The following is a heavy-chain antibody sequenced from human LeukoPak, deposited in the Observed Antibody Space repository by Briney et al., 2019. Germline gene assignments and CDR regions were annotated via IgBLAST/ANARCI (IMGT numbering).Heavy chain of an antibody. CDR3: ARSRYYDSSGPPAFDI. CDR1: GYRFSNFW. V-gene: IGHV5-51*01. D-gene: IGHD3-22*01. CDR2: IYPGDSDT. J-gene: IGHJ3*02. Sequence: HGESLKISCKGSGYRFSNFWIGWVRQMPGKGLEWMGIIYPGDSDTRYSPSFQGQVTISADKSISTAYLQWSSLKASDTAMYYCARSRYYDSSGPPAFDIWGQGTMVTVSS.